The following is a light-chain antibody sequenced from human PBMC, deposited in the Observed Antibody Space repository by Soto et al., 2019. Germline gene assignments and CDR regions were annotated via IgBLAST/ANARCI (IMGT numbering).Light chain of an antibody. J-gene: IGKJ1*01. Sequence: EIVLTQSPGTLSLSPGERATLSCRASQSVSSSYLAWYQQKAGQAPRLLIYGASNRATGIPDRFSGSGSGTDFVLTISRLEPEDLAVYYCQHYGSSWTFGQGTKVEIK. CDR1: QSVSSSY. CDR3: QHYGSSWT. V-gene: IGKV3-20*01. CDR2: GAS.